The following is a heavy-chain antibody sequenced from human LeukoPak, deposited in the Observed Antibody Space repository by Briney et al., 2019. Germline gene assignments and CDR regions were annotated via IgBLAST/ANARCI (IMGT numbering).Heavy chain of an antibody. J-gene: IGHJ5*02. V-gene: IGHV1-2*02. Sequence: ASVKVSCKASGYTFTGYYMHWVRQAPGQGLEWMGWINPNSGGTNYAQKFQGRVTMTRDTSISTAYMELSRLRSDDTAVYYCARDVGPGYSSSWAENWFDPWGQGTLVTVSS. CDR3: ARDVGPGYSSSWAENWFDP. CDR1: GYTFTGYY. D-gene: IGHD6-13*01. CDR2: INPNSGGT.